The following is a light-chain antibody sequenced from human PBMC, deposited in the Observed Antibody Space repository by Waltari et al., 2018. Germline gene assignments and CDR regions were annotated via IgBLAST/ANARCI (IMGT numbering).Light chain of an antibody. Sequence: DIHLTQSPSTLSASVGDRVTIPCRASQNIDTWLDWYQQKPGKAPKLLIYKASYLQSGVPSRFSGRGSGTEFTLTIDSLQPDDFATYHCQQYNSYSCGFGPGTTVDLK. CDR2: KAS. CDR1: QNIDTW. CDR3: QQYNSYSCG. J-gene: IGKJ3*01. V-gene: IGKV1-5*03.